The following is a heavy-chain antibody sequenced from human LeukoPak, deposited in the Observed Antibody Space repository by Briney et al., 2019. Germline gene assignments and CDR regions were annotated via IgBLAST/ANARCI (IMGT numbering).Heavy chain of an antibody. J-gene: IGHJ3*02. D-gene: IGHD3-10*01. CDR3: AKDALWFGELWGAFDI. CDR1: GFTFDDYA. V-gene: IGHV3-9*01. Sequence: PGGSLRLSCAASGFTFDDYAMHWVRQAPGKGLEWVSGISWNSGSIGYADSVKGRFTISRGNAKNSLYLQMNSLRAEDTALYYCAKDALWFGELWGAFDIWGQGTMVTVSS. CDR2: ISWNSGSI.